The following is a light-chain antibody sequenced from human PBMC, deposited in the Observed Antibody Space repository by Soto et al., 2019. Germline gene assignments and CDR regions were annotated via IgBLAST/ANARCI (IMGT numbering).Light chain of an antibody. Sequence: QAVVTQPPSVSGAPGQRGTISCTGSSSNIGAGYDVHWYQQLPGTAPKLLIDGNSNRPSGVPDRFSGSKSGTSASLAITGLQAEDEADYYCQSYDSSLSAHVVFGGGTKVTVL. CDR1: SSNIGAGYD. V-gene: IGLV1-40*01. J-gene: IGLJ2*01. CDR2: GNS. CDR3: QSYDSSLSAHVV.